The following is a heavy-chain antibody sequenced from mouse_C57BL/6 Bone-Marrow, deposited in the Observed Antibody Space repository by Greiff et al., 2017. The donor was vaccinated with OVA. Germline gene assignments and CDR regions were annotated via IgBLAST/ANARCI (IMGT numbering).Heavy chain of an antibody. J-gene: IGHJ2*01. Sequence: DVMLVESGGGLVKPGGSLKLSCAASGFTFSDYGMHWVRQAPEKGLEWVAYISSGSSTIYYADTVKGRFTISRDNAKNTLFLQMTRLRSEDTAMYYCARRSNFDYWGQGTTLTVSS. V-gene: IGHV5-17*01. CDR3: ARRSNFDY. CDR1: GFTFSDYG. CDR2: ISSGSSTI.